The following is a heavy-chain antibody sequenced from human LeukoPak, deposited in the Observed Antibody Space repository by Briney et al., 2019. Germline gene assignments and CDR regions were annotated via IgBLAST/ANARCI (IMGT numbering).Heavy chain of an antibody. Sequence: SETLSLTCTVSGGSISSGGYYWSCIRQHPGKGLEWIGYIYYSGSTYYNPSLKSRVTISVDTSKNQFSLKLSSVTAADTAVYYCARDAYYYDSSGYYALDYWGQGTLVTVSS. CDR2: IYYSGST. D-gene: IGHD3-22*01. V-gene: IGHV4-31*03. CDR1: GGSISSGGYY. CDR3: ARDAYYYDSSGYYALDY. J-gene: IGHJ4*02.